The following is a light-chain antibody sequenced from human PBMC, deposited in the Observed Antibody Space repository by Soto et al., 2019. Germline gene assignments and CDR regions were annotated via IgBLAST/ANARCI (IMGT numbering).Light chain of an antibody. CDR1: QTISGW. CDR2: DAS. Sequence: EIQMTQSPSTLSASVGDTVTITCRASQTISGWLAWYQQRPGKAPNLLIFDASTLESGVPSRFSGSGSGTTFTLTISSLQSDDFATYYCQQYGSSPLITFGQGTRLEIK. J-gene: IGKJ5*01. CDR3: QQYGSSPLIT. V-gene: IGKV1-5*01.